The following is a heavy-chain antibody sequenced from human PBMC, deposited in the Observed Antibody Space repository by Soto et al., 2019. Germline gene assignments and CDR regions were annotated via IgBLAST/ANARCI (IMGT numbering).Heavy chain of an antibody. Sequence: EVHMLQSGGGLVQPGGSLRLSCEASGLTFSSYAMNWVRQAPGKGLEWVSGISGSGSDTYYADSVKGRFTISRDNSKNTLDLHMNSLTAGDTAVYYCVAWGRITIFGVVVEGGVYSYGMDVWGQGTTVTVSS. J-gene: IGHJ6*02. V-gene: IGHV3-23*01. CDR3: VAWGRITIFGVVVEGGVYSYGMDV. CDR2: ISGSGSDT. CDR1: GLTFSSYA. D-gene: IGHD3-3*01.